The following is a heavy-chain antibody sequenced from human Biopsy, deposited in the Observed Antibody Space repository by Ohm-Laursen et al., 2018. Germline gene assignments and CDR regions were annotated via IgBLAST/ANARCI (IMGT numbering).Heavy chain of an antibody. CDR3: ARHPTGFWFDP. V-gene: IGHV4-39*01. J-gene: IGHJ5*02. CDR1: GGSVSSNTDY. CDR2: IFYTGII. Sequence: GTLSLTCTVSGGSVSSNTDYWAWLRQPPGKGLEWIGSIFYTGIIFYNPSLKSRVSISVDTSKNQFSLNLNSVTASDTALYYCARHPTGFWFDPWGQGTLVIVST.